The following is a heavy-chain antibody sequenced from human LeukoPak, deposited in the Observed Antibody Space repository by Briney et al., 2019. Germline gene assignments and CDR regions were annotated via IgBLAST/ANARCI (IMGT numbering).Heavy chain of an antibody. V-gene: IGHV3-48*03. J-gene: IGHJ6*04. CDR3: ARLLSEVRGVIDDYYYYYGMDV. CDR1: GFTFSSYE. D-gene: IGHD3-10*01. CDR2: ISISGSTI. Sequence: GGSLRLSCAASGFTFSSYEMNWVRQAPGKGLEWVSYISISGSTIYYADSVKGRFTISRDNAKNPLYLQMNSLRAEDTAVYYCARLLSEVRGVIDDYYYYYGMDVWGKGTTVTVSS.